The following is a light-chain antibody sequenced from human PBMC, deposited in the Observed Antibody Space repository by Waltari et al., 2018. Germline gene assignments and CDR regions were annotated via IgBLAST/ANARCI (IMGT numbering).Light chain of an antibody. Sequence: EIVLTQSPGTLSLSPGERATLYCRASQSVSSSYLAWYQQKPGQAPRLLIYGASSRATGIPDRFSGSGSGTDFTLTISRLEPEDFAVYYCQQYGSSFWTFGQGTKVEIK. J-gene: IGKJ1*01. CDR2: GAS. CDR3: QQYGSSFWT. V-gene: IGKV3-20*01. CDR1: QSVSSSY.